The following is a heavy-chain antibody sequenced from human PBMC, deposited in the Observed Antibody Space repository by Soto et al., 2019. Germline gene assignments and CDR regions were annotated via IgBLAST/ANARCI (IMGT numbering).Heavy chain of an antibody. D-gene: IGHD6-13*01. CDR2: ISNNGAHT. Sequence: EAQLVESGGGLVQPGGSLRLSCAASGFTFSNYEMHWVRQAPGKGLEYVSGISNNGAHTDYAKSVKGRFTISGDNSENTQYPQMCSMLTKNIARDYCASRGHGSRWPSVCMDVWGKGTTVTVSS. V-gene: IGHV3-64*01. CDR1: GFTFSNYE. CDR3: ASRGHGSRWPSVCMDV. J-gene: IGHJ6*03.